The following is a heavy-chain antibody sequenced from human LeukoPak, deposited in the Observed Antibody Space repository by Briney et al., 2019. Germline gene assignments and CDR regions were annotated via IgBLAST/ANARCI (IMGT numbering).Heavy chain of an antibody. CDR3: ARLKYYYDSSGYRAEYFQH. Sequence: PSETLSLTCTVSGYSISSGYYWGWIRQPPGKGLEWIGYIYYSGSTNYNPSLKSRVTISVYTSKNQFSLKLSSVTAADTAVYYCARLKYYYDSSGYRAEYFQHWGQGTLVTVSS. D-gene: IGHD3-22*01. V-gene: IGHV4-38-2*02. J-gene: IGHJ1*01. CDR1: GYSISSGYY. CDR2: IYYSGST.